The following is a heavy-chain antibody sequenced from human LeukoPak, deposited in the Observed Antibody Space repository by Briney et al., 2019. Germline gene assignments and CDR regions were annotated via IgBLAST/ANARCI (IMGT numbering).Heavy chain of an antibody. V-gene: IGHV4-34*01. CDR1: GFTFSSYS. Sequence: PGGSLRLSCAASGFTFSSYSMNWVRQPPGKGLEWIGEINHSGSTNYNPSLKSRVTISVDTSKNQFSLKLSSVTAADTAVYYCARGARRYYDSSGYSHYFDYWGQGTLVTVSS. D-gene: IGHD3-22*01. CDR2: INHSGST. CDR3: ARGARRYYDSSGYSHYFDY. J-gene: IGHJ4*02.